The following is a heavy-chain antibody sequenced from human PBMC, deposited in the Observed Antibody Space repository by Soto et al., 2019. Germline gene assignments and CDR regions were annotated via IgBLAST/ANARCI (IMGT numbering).Heavy chain of an antibody. D-gene: IGHD5-18*01. Sequence: SLKVSCKASGGTFSSYAISWVRQAPGQGLEWMGGIIPIFGTANYAQKFQGRVTITADESTSTAYMELSSLRSEDTAVYYCARDSRGYSYGIFDYLGQGTLVTVSS. CDR3: ARDSRGYSYGIFDY. CDR1: GGTFSSYA. V-gene: IGHV1-69*13. J-gene: IGHJ4*02. CDR2: IIPIFGTA.